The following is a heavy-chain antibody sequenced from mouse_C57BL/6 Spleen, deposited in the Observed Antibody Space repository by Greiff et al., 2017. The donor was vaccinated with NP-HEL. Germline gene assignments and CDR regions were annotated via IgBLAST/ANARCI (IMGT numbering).Heavy chain of an antibody. D-gene: IGHD1-1*01. CDR3: ARDTVVATDAMDY. CDR1: GYTFTDYN. Sequence: EVQLQQSGPELVKPGASVKMSCKASGYTFTDYNMHWVKQSHGKSLEWIGYINPNNGGTSYNQKFKGKATLTVNKSSSTAYMELRSLTSEDSAVYYCARDTVVATDAMDYWGQGTSVTVSS. J-gene: IGHJ4*01. CDR2: INPNNGGT. V-gene: IGHV1-22*01.